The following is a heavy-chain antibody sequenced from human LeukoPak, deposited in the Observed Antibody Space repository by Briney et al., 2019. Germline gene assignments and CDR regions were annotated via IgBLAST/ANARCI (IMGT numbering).Heavy chain of an antibody. CDR1: GFTFSSYA. J-gene: IGHJ6*03. Sequence: GGSLKLSCAASGFTFSSYAMSWLRQAPGKGLEWVSAISGSGGSTYYADSVKGRFTISRDNSKNTLYLQMNSLRAEDTAIYYCAKVAVTSHYYYYYMDVWGKGTTVTVSS. CDR3: AKVAVTSHYYYYYMDV. CDR2: ISGSGGST. D-gene: IGHD4-11*01. V-gene: IGHV3-23*01.